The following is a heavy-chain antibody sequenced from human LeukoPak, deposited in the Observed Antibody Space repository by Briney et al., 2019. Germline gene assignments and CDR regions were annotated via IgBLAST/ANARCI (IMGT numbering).Heavy chain of an antibody. J-gene: IGHJ4*02. CDR1: GYSFTSYA. D-gene: IGHD5-18*01. V-gene: IGHV7-4-1*02. Sequence: ASVSVSRTASGYSFTSYAMNWVRQAPGQGLEWMGWINTNTGNPTYAQGFTGRFVFSLDTSASTASLQINGLKADDTAVYYCGRDPKLGIRGYTYGYIAHWGQGTLLTVAS. CDR3: GRDPKLGIRGYTYGYIAH. CDR2: INTNTGNP.